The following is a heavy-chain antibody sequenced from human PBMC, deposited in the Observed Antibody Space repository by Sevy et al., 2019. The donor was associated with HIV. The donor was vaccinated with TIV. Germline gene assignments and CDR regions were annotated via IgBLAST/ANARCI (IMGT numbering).Heavy chain of an antibody. Sequence: SETLSLTCTVSAGSISSSSYYWGWIRQPPGKGLEWIGSIYYSGSTYYNPSLKSRVTISVDTSKNQFSLKLSSVTAADTAVYYCARRREYSSPDYWGQGTLVTVSS. D-gene: IGHD6-6*01. V-gene: IGHV4-39*01. CDR1: AGSISSSSYY. CDR2: IYYSGST. J-gene: IGHJ4*02. CDR3: ARRREYSSPDY.